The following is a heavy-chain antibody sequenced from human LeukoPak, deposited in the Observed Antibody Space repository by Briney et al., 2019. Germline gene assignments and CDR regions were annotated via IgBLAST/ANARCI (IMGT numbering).Heavy chain of an antibody. J-gene: IGHJ4*02. CDR2: INPNSGDT. CDR1: GNTFTGYY. D-gene: IGHD2-2*01. CDR3: ATGRGGLHYVTSTRFYAFDS. V-gene: IGHV1-2*02. Sequence: GASVTVSCKASGNTFTGYYMHWVRQAPAQGLEWMGWINPNSGDTCYSQRFQGRVTMTRDTSISTAYMELSRLISDDTAVYYCATGRGGLHYVTSTRFYAFDSWGQGTLVTVSS.